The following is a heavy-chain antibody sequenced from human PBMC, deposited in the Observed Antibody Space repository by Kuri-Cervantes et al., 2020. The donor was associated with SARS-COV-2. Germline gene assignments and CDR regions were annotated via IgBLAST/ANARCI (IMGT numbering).Heavy chain of an antibody. V-gene: IGHV4-39*07. Sequence: SETLSLTCTVSGCSISSSSYNWGWIRQPPGKGLDCIVSIYHSGSTNYNPSLKSRVTITVDTSKNQFSLKLSSVTAADTAVYYCARVPLPIYFYGMDVWGQGTTVTVSS. CDR1: GCSISSSSYN. J-gene: IGHJ6*02. CDR3: ARVPLPIYFYGMDV. CDR2: IYHSGST.